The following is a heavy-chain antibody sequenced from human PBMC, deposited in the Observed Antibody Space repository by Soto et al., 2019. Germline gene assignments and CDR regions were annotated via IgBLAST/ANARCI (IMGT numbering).Heavy chain of an antibody. CDR1: GGSFSGYY. CDR2: INHSGST. J-gene: IGHJ4*02. Sequence: PSETLSLTCAVYGGSFSGYYWSWIRQPPGKGLEWIGEINHSGSTNYNPSLKSRVTISVDTSKNQFSLKLSSVTAADTAVYYCARGSHSSPPLYFDHWGQGTLVTVSS. D-gene: IGHD6-13*01. CDR3: ARGSHSSPPLYFDH. V-gene: IGHV4-34*01.